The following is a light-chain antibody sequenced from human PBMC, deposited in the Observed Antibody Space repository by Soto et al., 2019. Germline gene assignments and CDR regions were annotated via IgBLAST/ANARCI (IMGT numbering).Light chain of an antibody. J-gene: IGKJ5*01. CDR3: QQSYSTPHT. Sequence: DIQMTQFPSSLSASVGDRVTITCRASQTIRSHLNWYQQKPGEAPKIVIYATSTLQSGVPSRFSGSGSGTDFTLTISSLQPEDFATYYCQQSYSTPHTFGQGTRLEIK. V-gene: IGKV1-39*01. CDR1: QTIRSH. CDR2: ATS.